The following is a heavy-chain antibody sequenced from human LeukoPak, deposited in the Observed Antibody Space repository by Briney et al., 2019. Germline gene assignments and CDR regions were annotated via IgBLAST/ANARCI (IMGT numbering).Heavy chain of an antibody. CDR2: ISSSSSYI. V-gene: IGHV3-21*01. D-gene: IGHD3-10*01. Sequence: PGGSLRLSCAASGFTFSSYSMNWVRQAPGKGLEWVSSISSSSSYIYYADSVKGRFTISRDNAKNSLYLQMNSLRAEDTAVYYCARDQRGSPYYFDYWGRGTLVTVSS. CDR3: ARDQRGSPYYFDY. J-gene: IGHJ4*02. CDR1: GFTFSSYS.